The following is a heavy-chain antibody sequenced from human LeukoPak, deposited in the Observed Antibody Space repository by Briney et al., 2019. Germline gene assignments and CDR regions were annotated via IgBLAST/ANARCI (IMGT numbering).Heavy chain of an antibody. CDR3: ARDTFDDYYYYGMDV. V-gene: IGHV4-30-4*01. J-gene: IGHJ6*02. Sequence: SETLSLTCTVSGGSISSGDYYWSWIRQPSGKGLEWIGYIYYSGSTYYNPSLKSRVTISVDTSKNQFSLKLSSVTAADTAVYYCARDTFDDYYYYGMDVWGQGTTVTVSS. CDR2: IYYSGST. D-gene: IGHD3-9*01. CDR1: GGSISSGDYY.